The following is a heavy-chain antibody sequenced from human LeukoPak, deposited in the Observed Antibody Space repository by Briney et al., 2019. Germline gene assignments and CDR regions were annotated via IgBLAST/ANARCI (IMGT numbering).Heavy chain of an antibody. CDR3: ARDVQTYDYVWGSYPMGAFDI. D-gene: IGHD3-16*02. V-gene: IGHV4-4*07. J-gene: IGHJ3*02. CDR1: GASISSYY. Sequence: SETLSLICSVSGASISSYYWSWIRQPAGKGLEWIGRIYTSGSTNYNPSLKSRVTMSVDTSKNQFSLKLSSVTAADTAVYYCARDVQTYDYVWGSYPMGAFDIWGQGTMVTVSS. CDR2: IYTSGST.